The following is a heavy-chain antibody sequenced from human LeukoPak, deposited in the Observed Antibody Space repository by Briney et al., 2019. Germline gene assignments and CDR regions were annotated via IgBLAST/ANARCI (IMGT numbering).Heavy chain of an antibody. J-gene: IGHJ4*02. CDR2: IYPGDSDT. CDR3: ALNPRGYCSGGRCYIGY. CDR1: GDSFTNYW. D-gene: IGHD2-15*01. Sequence: GESLKISCKGSGDSFTNYWIGWVRQMPGKGLEWTGIIYPGDSDTRYSPSFQGQVTISADKSISTAYLQWSSLKASDTAMDYCALNPRGYCSGGRCYIGYWGQGTLVTVSS. V-gene: IGHV5-51*01.